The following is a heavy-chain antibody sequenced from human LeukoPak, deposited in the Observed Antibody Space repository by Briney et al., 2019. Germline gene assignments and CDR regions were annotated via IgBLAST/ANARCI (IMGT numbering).Heavy chain of an antibody. J-gene: IGHJ5*02. Sequence: PSETLSLTCTVSGGSISPYYGTWIRQPPAKGLEGVGNIYYTGSTNYSPSLKSRVTMSVATSKNQFSLKLSSVTAADTAVYYRARDPGVAAAGNWFDPWGPGILVTASS. CDR3: ARDPGVAAAGNWFDP. D-gene: IGHD6-13*01. CDR1: GGSISPYY. V-gene: IGHV4-59*01. CDR2: IYYTGST.